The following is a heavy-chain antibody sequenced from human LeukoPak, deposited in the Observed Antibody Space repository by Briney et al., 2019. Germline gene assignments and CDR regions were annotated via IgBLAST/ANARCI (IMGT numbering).Heavy chain of an antibody. Sequence: PSETLSLTCTVSGGSISSGGYYWRWIRQHPGKGLEWIGYIYYSGSTYYNPSLKSRVTISVDTSKNQFSLKLSSVTAADTAVYYCARGRGIVVVVAATSRLVWFDPWGQGTLVTVSS. CDR1: GGSISSGGYY. CDR3: ARGRGIVVVVAATSRLVWFDP. CDR2: IYYSGST. J-gene: IGHJ5*02. D-gene: IGHD2-15*01. V-gene: IGHV4-31*03.